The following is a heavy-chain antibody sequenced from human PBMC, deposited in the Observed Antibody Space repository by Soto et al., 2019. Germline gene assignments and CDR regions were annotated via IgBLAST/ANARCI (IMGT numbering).Heavy chain of an antibody. Sequence: PGESLKICCKGSGYSFTTYWIGWVRQMPGKGLELMGIMYPGDSDTRYSPSFQGQVTISADKSISTAYLQWSSLKASDTAIYYCARGKRPPTYSFEYSAQRTLVSVSS. D-gene: IGHD6-6*01. CDR3: ARGKRPPTYSFEY. J-gene: IGHJ4*02. CDR2: MYPGDSDT. CDR1: GYSFTTYW. V-gene: IGHV5-51*01.